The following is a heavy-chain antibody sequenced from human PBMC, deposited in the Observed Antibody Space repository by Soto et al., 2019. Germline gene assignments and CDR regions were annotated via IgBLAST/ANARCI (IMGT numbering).Heavy chain of an antibody. V-gene: IGHV1-58*01. Sequence: SVKVSCKASGFTFTSSAVQWVRQARGQRLEWIGWIVVGSGNTNYAQKFQERVTITRDMSTSTAYMELSSLRSEDTAVYYCAADTGYHSSGYNFGCWGQGNLVTVSS. D-gene: IGHD3-22*01. J-gene: IGHJ4*02. CDR2: IVVGSGNT. CDR1: GFTFTSSA. CDR3: AADTGYHSSGYNFGC.